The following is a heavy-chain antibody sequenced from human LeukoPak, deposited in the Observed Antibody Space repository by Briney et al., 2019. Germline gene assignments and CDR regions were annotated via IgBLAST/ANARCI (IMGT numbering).Heavy chain of an antibody. CDR1: GFTFSSYA. J-gene: IGHJ4*02. Sequence: GGSLRLSCAASGFTFSSYAMSWVRQAPGKGLEWVSAISGSGGSTYYADSVKGRFTISRDNSKNTLYLQMNSLRAEDTAVYYCAKDLVAAAGPTPSNYFDYWGQGTLVTVSS. CDR2: ISGSGGST. D-gene: IGHD6-13*01. V-gene: IGHV3-23*01. CDR3: AKDLVAAAGPTPSNYFDY.